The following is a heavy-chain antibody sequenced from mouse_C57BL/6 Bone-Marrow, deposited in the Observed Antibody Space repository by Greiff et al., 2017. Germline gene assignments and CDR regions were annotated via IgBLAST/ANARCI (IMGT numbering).Heavy chain of an antibody. J-gene: IGHJ2*01. D-gene: IGHD1-1*01. CDR1: GYSFTGYY. V-gene: IGHV1-42*01. CDR3: ARYRYYYGSSFDY. CDR2: INPSTGGT. Sequence: VQLQQSGPELVKPGASVKISCKASGYSFTGYYMNWVKQSPEKSLEWIGEINPSTGGTTYNQKFKAKATLTVDKSSSTAYMQLKSLTSEDSAVYYCARYRYYYGSSFDYWGQGTTLTVSS.